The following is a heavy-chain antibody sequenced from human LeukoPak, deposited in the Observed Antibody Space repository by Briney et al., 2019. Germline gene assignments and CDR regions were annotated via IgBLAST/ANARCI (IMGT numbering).Heavy chain of an antibody. J-gene: IGHJ6*03. V-gene: IGHV3-48*03. D-gene: IGHD1-26*01. CDR3: AREKDYSGSYPLNDYYYYYMDV. CDR2: ISSSGSTI. CDR1: GFTFSSYE. Sequence: GGSLRLSCAASGFTFSSYEMNWVRQAPGKGLEWVSYISSSGSTIYYADSVKGRFTISRDNAKNSLYLQMNSLRAEDTAVYYCAREKDYSGSYPLNDYYYYYMDVWGKGTTVTVSS.